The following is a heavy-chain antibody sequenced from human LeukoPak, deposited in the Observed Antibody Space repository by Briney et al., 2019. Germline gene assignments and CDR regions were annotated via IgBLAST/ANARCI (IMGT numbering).Heavy chain of an antibody. CDR3: ARASSGSYRLDY. V-gene: IGHV3-23*01. Sequence: GGSLRLSCAASGFTFSTYALIWVRQAPGKGLEWVSAISVTGGSTFYADSVRGRLTISRDNSKNTLYLQMSSLRAEDTAVYYCARASSGSYRLDYRGQGTLVTVSS. CDR1: GFTFSTYA. CDR2: ISVTGGST. D-gene: IGHD1-26*01. J-gene: IGHJ4*02.